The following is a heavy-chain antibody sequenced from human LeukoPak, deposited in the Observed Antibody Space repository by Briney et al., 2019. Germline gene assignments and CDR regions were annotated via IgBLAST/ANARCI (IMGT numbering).Heavy chain of an antibody. J-gene: IGHJ4*02. Sequence: SSETLSLTCTVSGGSISSYYWSWIRQPPGKGLEWIGYIYYSGSTNYNPSLKSRVTISVDTSKNQFSLKLSSVTAADTAVYYCARDSSSSLFDYWGQGTLVTVSS. CDR1: GGSISSYY. CDR3: ARDSSSSLFDY. D-gene: IGHD6-13*01. CDR2: IYYSGST. V-gene: IGHV4-59*01.